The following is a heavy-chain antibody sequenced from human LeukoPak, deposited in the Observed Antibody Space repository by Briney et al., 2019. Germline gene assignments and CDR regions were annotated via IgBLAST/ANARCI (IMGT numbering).Heavy chain of an antibody. D-gene: IGHD5-18*01. CDR1: GYTFTGYY. CDR2: INPNSGGT. Sequence: ASVKVSCKASGYTFTGYYMHWVRQAPGQGLEWMGRINPNSGGTNYAQKFQGRVTMTRDTSISTAYMELSRLRSDDTAVYYCARRGGRKDTAMFYWGQGTLVTVSS. J-gene: IGHJ4*02. CDR3: ARRGGRKDTAMFY. V-gene: IGHV1-2*06.